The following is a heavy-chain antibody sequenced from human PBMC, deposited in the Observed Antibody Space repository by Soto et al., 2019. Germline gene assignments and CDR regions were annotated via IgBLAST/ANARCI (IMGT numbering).Heavy chain of an antibody. J-gene: IGHJ3*02. Sequence: ASVKVSCKASGYTFTSYAMHWVRQAPGQRLEWMGWINAGNGNTKYSQKFQGRVTITRDTSASTAYMELSSLRSEDTAVYYCARDWELPGDFDIWGQGTMVTVSS. D-gene: IGHD1-26*01. CDR1: GYTFTSYA. CDR3: ARDWELPGDFDI. CDR2: INAGNGNT. V-gene: IGHV1-3*01.